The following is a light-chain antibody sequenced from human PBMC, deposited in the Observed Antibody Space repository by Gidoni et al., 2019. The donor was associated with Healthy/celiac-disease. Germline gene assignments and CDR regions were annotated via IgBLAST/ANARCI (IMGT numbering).Light chain of an antibody. CDR2: VAS. CDR1: QSVSSY. Sequence: EMVLTQSPATMSLSPGERATLSCRASQSVSSYLAWYQQKPGQAPRLLIYVASNRATGIPARFSGSGSGTDFTLTISSLEPEAFAVYYCQQRSNWPPGLTFGPGTKVDIK. V-gene: IGKV3-11*01. J-gene: IGKJ3*01. CDR3: QQRSNWPPGLT.